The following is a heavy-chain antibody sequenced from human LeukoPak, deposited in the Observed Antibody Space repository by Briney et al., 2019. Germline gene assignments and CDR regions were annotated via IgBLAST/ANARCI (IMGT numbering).Heavy chain of an antibody. J-gene: IGHJ5*02. V-gene: IGHV1-69*02. CDR2: IIPILGIA. D-gene: IGHD6-13*01. CDR1: GGTFSSYT. CDR3: ARGRQQLVLYNWFDP. Sequence: SVKVFCKASGGTFSSYTISWVRQAPGQGLEWMGRIIPILGIANYAQKFQGRVTITADKSTSTAYMELSSLRSEDTAVYYCARGRQQLVLYNWFDPWGQGTLVTVSS.